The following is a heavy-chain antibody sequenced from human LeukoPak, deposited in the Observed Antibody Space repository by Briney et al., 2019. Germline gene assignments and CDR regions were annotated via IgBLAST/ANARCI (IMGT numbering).Heavy chain of an antibody. V-gene: IGHV4-4*02. J-gene: IGHJ4*02. Sequence: SETLSLTCAVSGGSISSSNWWSWVRQPPGKGLEWIGYIYYSGSTNYNPSLKSRVTISVDTSKNQFSLKLSSVTAADTAVYYCARDTGGYYDILTGYSYVKYFDYWGQGTLVTVSS. CDR3: ARDTGGYYDILTGYSYVKYFDY. CDR1: GGSISSSNW. CDR2: IYYSGST. D-gene: IGHD3-9*01.